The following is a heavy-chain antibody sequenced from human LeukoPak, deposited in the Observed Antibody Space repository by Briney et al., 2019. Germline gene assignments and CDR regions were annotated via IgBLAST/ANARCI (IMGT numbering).Heavy chain of an antibody. Sequence: SETLSLTCTVSGGSISSYYWSWIRQPPGKGLEWIGYIYHSGSTYYNPSLKSRVTISVDRSKNQFSLKLSSVTAADTAVYYCASGANTAMVRFDYWGKGTLVTVSS. J-gene: IGHJ4*02. V-gene: IGHV4-59*12. CDR1: GGSISSYY. CDR2: IYHSGST. D-gene: IGHD5-18*01. CDR3: ASGANTAMVRFDY.